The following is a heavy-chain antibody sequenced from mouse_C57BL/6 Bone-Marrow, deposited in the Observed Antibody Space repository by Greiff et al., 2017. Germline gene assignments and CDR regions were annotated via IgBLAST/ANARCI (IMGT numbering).Heavy chain of an antibody. D-gene: IGHD1-1*01. CDR2: INPYNGGT. CDR1: GYTFTDYY. Sequence: EVQLQQSGPVLVKPGASVKMSCKASGYTFTDYYMNWVKQSHGKSLEWIGVINPYNGGTSYNQKFKGKATLTVDKSSSTAYMELNSLTSEDSAVYSCARLTYYVEFDYWGQGTTLTVSS. V-gene: IGHV1-19*01. CDR3: ARLTYYVEFDY. J-gene: IGHJ2*01.